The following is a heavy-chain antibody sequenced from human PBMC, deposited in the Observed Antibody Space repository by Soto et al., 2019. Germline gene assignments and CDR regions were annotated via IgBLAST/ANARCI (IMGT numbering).Heavy chain of an antibody. V-gene: IGHV4-34*01. D-gene: IGHD2-2*01. CDR3: ARRGKYCSSTSCYVYYYYYMDV. J-gene: IGHJ6*03. Sequence: PSETLSLTCAVYGGSFSGYYWSWIRQPPGKGLEWIGEINHSGSTNYNPSLKSRVTISVDTSKNQFSLKLSSVTAADTAVYYCARRGKYCSSTSCYVYYYYYMDVWGKGTTVTVSS. CDR2: INHSGST. CDR1: GGSFSGYY.